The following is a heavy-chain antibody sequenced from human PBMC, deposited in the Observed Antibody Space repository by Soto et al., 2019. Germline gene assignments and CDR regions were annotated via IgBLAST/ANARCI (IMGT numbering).Heavy chain of an antibody. CDR2: ISWNSCSI. D-gene: IGHD5-12*01. Sequence: EVQLVESGGGLVQPGRSLRLSCAASGFTFDDYAMHWVRQAPGKGLEWVSGISWNSCSIGYADSVKGRFTISRDNAKNSLYLQMNSLRAEDTALYYCAKTKVATIWGNWFDPWGQGTLVTVSS. J-gene: IGHJ5*02. CDR1: GFTFDDYA. CDR3: AKTKVATIWGNWFDP. V-gene: IGHV3-9*01.